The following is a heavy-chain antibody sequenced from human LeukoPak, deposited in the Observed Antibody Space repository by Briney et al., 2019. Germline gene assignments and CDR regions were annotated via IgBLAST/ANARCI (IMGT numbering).Heavy chain of an antibody. J-gene: IGHJ4*02. CDR1: GFTVSSNY. V-gene: IGHV3-66*02. CDR2: IYSGGST. Sequence: GGSLRLSCAASGFTVSSNYMSWVRQAPGKGLGWVSVIYSGGSTYYAHSVKGRFTISRDNSKNTLYLQMNSLRAEDTAVYYCASSGPSSQLLFGYWGQGTLVTVSS. CDR3: ASSGPSSQLLFGY. D-gene: IGHD2-2*01.